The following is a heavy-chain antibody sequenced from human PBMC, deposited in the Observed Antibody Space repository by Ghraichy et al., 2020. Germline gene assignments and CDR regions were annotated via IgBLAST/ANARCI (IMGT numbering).Heavy chain of an antibody. V-gene: IGHV3-74*01. J-gene: IGHJ4*02. CDR3: ARLRGNGWSDAFFDS. D-gene: IGHD6-19*01. Sequence: LSLTCEASGSTFSNYCRHWFCQVPGRGLVWVSRTNSDGTTTTYADSVEGRFTISRDNAKNTLYLQMNSLRAEDTAFYYCARLRGNGWSDAFFDSWGQGTLVTVSS. CDR2: TNSDGTTT. CDR1: GSTFSNYC.